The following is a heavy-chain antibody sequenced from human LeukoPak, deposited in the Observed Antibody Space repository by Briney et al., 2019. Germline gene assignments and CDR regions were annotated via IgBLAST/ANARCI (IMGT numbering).Heavy chain of an antibody. V-gene: IGHV3-30*04. CDR3: ARDLGELLFHGAFDT. J-gene: IGHJ3*02. CDR1: GFTFSRYA. CDR2: ISYDGGNK. Sequence: GRSLRLSCAASGFTFSRYAMHWVRQAPGKGLEWVAVISYDGGNKYYADSVKGRFTISRDKSKNTLYLQMNSLRAEDTAVYYCARDLGELLFHGAFDTWGQGTMVTVSS. D-gene: IGHD3-10*01.